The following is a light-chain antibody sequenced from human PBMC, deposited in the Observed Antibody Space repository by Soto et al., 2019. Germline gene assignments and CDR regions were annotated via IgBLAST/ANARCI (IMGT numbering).Light chain of an antibody. J-gene: IGKJ1*01. V-gene: IGKV1-39*01. Sequence: DIQMPQSPSSLSASVGDRVTITCRASQTISSYVNWYQQKPGKAPKLLIYAASSLQSGVPSRFSGSGSRTDFTLTINSLQPEDIATYYCQQSYSTPQTFGQGTKVDI. CDR2: AAS. CDR1: QTISSY. CDR3: QQSYSTPQT.